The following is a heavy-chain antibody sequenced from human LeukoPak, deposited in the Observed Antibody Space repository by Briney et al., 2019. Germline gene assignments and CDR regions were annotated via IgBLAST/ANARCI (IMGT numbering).Heavy chain of an antibody. V-gene: IGHV3-64*01. D-gene: IGHD4-11*01. Sequence: GGSLRLSCAASGFTFSSYAMHWVRQAPGKGLEYVSALSSNGGNTYYANSVKGKFTISRDNSKNTLYLQMGSLRAEDMAVYYCARDDPLYSNYGAFDIWGQGTMVTVSS. CDR1: GFTFSSYA. CDR3: ARDDPLYSNYGAFDI. CDR2: LSSNGGNT. J-gene: IGHJ3*02.